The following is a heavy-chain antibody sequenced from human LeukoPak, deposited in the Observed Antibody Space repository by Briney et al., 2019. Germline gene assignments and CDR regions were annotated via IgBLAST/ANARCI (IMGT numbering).Heavy chain of an antibody. Sequence: SETLSLTCTVSGGSISSSSYYWGWIRQPPGKGLEWIGSIYYSGSTYYNPSLKSRVTISVDKSKNQFSLKLSSVTAADTAVYYCARVRYYYDSSGIDYWGQGTLVTVSS. CDR1: GGSISSSSYY. D-gene: IGHD3-22*01. V-gene: IGHV4-39*07. CDR2: IYYSGST. CDR3: ARVRYYYDSSGIDY. J-gene: IGHJ4*02.